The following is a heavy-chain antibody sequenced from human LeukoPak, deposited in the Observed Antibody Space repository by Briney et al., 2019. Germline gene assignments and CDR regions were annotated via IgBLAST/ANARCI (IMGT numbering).Heavy chain of an antibody. Sequence: GGSLRLSCAASGFTFSSYWMHWVRQAPGKGLVWVSRIKSDGSITSHADSVKGRFTISRDNAKNSLYLQMNSLRAEDTAIYYCAVLGSRSGFDYWGQGTLVTVSS. V-gene: IGHV3-74*01. CDR1: GFTFSSYW. D-gene: IGHD2-8*01. J-gene: IGHJ4*02. CDR2: IKSDGSIT. CDR3: AVLGSRSGFDY.